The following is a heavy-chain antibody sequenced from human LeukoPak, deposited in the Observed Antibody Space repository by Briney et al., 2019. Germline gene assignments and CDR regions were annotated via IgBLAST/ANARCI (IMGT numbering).Heavy chain of an antibody. CDR1: GFTFSSYS. Sequence: GGSLRLSCAASGFTFSSYSMNWVRQAPGKGPEWVSYISSSSSYIYYADSVKGRFTISRDNAKNSLYLQMNSLRAEDTAVYYCARDMEYSSSWQYYFDYWGQGTLVTVSS. V-gene: IGHV3-21*05. J-gene: IGHJ4*02. CDR3: ARDMEYSSSWQYYFDY. CDR2: ISSSSSYI. D-gene: IGHD6-13*01.